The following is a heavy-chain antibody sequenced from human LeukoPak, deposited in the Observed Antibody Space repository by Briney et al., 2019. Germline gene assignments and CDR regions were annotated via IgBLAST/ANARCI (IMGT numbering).Heavy chain of an antibody. Sequence: GGSLRLSCAAYGFTFSSYAMHWVRQAPGKGLEWVAVISYDGSNKYYADSVKGRFTISRDNSKNTLYLQMNSLRAEDTAVYYCARDYSHYGSGSSTPGYWGQGTLVTVSS. CDR3: ARDYSHYGSGSSTPGY. CDR2: ISYDGSNK. J-gene: IGHJ4*02. V-gene: IGHV3-30-3*01. D-gene: IGHD3-10*01. CDR1: GFTFSSYA.